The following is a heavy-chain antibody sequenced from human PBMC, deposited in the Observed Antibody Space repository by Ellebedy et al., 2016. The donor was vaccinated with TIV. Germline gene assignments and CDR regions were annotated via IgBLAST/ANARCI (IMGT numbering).Heavy chain of an antibody. D-gene: IGHD3-10*01. CDR1: GGSISSYY. J-gene: IGHJ4*02. CDR2: IYYSGST. Sequence: SETLSLXCTVSGGSISSYYWSWIRQPPGKGLEWIGYIYYSGSTNYNPSLKSRVTISVDTSKNQFSLKLSSVTAADTAVYYCASMVRGVIIDYWGQGTLVTVSS. CDR3: ASMVRGVIIDY. V-gene: IGHV4-59*01.